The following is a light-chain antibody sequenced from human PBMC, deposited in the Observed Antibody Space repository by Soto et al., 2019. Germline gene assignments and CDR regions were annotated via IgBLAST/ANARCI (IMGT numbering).Light chain of an antibody. CDR3: QVWDNSSRSVV. V-gene: IGLV3-21*04. CDR1: NIGSKS. J-gene: IGLJ2*01. Sequence: SYELTQPPSVSVAPGKTARITCGGNNIGSKSVHWYQQKPGQAPVLVIYYDRDRPSGIPERFSGSNSGNTATLTVSSVEAGDEADYYCQVWDNSSRSVVFGGGTKLTVL. CDR2: YDR.